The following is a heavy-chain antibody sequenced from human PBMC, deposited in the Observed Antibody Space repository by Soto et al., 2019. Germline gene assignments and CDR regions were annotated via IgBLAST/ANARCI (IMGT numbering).Heavy chain of an antibody. V-gene: IGHV1-69*01. CDR2: IIPIFGTP. J-gene: IGHJ6*02. CDR1: GGTFSSYG. CDR3: ARDTGIAAAGTVMDV. Sequence: VQLVQSGAEGKKPGSSVKVSCKASGGTFSSYGISWVRQAPGQGLEWMGGIIPIFGTPNYAQKFQGRVTISADESTSTAYVELTRLRSEDTAVYYCARDTGIAAAGTVMDVWGQGTTVTVSS. D-gene: IGHD6-13*01.